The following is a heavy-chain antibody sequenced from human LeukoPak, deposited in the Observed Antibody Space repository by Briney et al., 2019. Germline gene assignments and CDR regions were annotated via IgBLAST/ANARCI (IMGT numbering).Heavy chain of an antibody. CDR3: ARGLLWFGESAYYFDY. V-gene: IGHV3-53*01. CDR2: IYSGGST. Sequence: GGSLRLSCAASGFTVSSNSMSWVRQAPGKGLEWVSVIYSGGSTYYADSVKGRFTISRDNSKNTLYLQMNSLRAEDTAVYYCARGLLWFGESAYYFDYWGQGTLVTVSS. J-gene: IGHJ4*02. D-gene: IGHD3-10*01. CDR1: GFTVSSNS.